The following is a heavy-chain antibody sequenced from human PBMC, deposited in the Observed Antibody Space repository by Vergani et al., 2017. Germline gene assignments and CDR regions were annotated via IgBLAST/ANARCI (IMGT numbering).Heavy chain of an antibody. D-gene: IGHD4-11*01. CDR2: ISSSSSYI. J-gene: IGHJ6*03. V-gene: IGHV3-21*01. CDR3: ARETTVTTFVTVYYYYMDV. Sequence: EVQLVESGGGLVKPGGSLRLSCAASGFTFSSYSMNWVRQAPGKGLEWASSISSSSSYIYYADSVKGRFTISRDNAKNSLYLQMNSLRAEDTAVYYCARETTVTTFVTVYYYYMDVWGKGTTVTVSS. CDR1: GFTFSSYS.